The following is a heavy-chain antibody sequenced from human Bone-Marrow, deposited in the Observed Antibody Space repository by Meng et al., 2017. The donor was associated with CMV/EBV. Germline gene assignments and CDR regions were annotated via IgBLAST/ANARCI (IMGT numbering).Heavy chain of an antibody. V-gene: IGHV1-18*04. D-gene: IGHD4-11*01. CDR3: ARGDDHTNYVGYFDS. Sequence: ASVKVSCKASGYTFTGYYMHWVRQAPGQGLEWMGWISAYNGHTDYAPKVHGRVTMTTDTSTSTAYMELRSLRSDDTAVYYCARGDDHTNYVGYFDSWGQGTRVTFSS. CDR2: ISAYNGHT. J-gene: IGHJ4*02. CDR1: GYTFTGYY.